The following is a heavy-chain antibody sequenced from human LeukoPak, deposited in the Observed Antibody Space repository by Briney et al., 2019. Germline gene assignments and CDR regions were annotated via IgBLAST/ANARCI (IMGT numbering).Heavy chain of an antibody. D-gene: IGHD4-17*01. CDR2: ISGDGVAT. J-gene: IGHJ6*02. Sequence: GGSLRLSCVGSGFTFDDVAMHWVRQAPGRGLEWVSLISGDGVATYYGASLKGRFTISRDNSKNSLYLQMNSLRDEDTALYYCAKGNGDFSHFYNGMDVWGRGTTVTVSS. CDR1: GFTFDDVA. V-gene: IGHV3-43*02. CDR3: AKGNGDFSHFYNGMDV.